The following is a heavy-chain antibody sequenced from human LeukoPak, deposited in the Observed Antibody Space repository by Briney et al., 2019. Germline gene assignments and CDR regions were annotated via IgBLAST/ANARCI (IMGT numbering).Heavy chain of an antibody. D-gene: IGHD1-7*01. J-gene: IGHJ4*02. V-gene: IGHV1-18*01. CDR3: AKDETNYQRGPFEF. CDR1: GYTFGHYG. Sequence: ASVKVSCTASGYTFGHYGISWVRQAPGQGLEWMGWISGYSGNTKYIGKFQGRVTMTADTSTTTAYIELRSLSPDDTATYYCAKDETNYQRGPFEFWGQGTLVTVSS. CDR2: ISGYSGNT.